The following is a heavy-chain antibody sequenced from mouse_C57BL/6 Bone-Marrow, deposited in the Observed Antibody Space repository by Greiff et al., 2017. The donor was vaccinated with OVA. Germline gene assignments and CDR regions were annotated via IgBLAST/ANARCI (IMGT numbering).Heavy chain of an antibody. CDR2: IDPEDGET. V-gene: IGHV14-2*01. D-gene: IGHD2-1*01. CDR1: GFNIKDYY. CDR3: ASFYGNYVGYYAMDY. J-gene: IGHJ4*01. Sequence: DVKLQESGAELVKPGASVKLSCTASGFNIKDYYMHWVKQRTEQGLEWIGRIDPEDGETKYAPKFQGKATITADTSSNTAYLQLSSLTSEDTAVYYCASFYGNYVGYYAMDYWGQGTSVTVSS.